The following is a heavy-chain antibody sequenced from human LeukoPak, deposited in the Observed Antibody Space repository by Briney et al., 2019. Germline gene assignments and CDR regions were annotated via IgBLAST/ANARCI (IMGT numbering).Heavy chain of an antibody. D-gene: IGHD5-18*01. CDR2: IIPILGIA. CDR1: GYTFTSYD. Sequence: SVKVSCKASGYTFTSYDINWVRQAPGQGLEWMGRIIPILGIANYAQKFQGRVTITADKSTSTAYMELSSLRSEDTAVYYCARGKYSYGYIGYWGQGTLVTVSS. CDR3: ARGKYSYGYIGY. V-gene: IGHV1-69*04. J-gene: IGHJ4*02.